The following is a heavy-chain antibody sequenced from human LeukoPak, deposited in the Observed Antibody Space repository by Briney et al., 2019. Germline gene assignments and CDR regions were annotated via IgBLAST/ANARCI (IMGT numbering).Heavy chain of an antibody. CDR2: ISTSSSYT. V-gene: IGHV3-11*06. J-gene: IGHJ4*02. CDR1: GFTFSDYY. CDR3: ARRGDSGYDEFDY. Sequence: AGGSLRLSCAASGFTFSDYYMSWIRQAPGKGLEWVSYISTSSSYTNYADSVKGRFTISRDNAKNSLYLQMNSLRAEDTAVYYCARRGDSGYDEFDYWGQGTLVTVSS. D-gene: IGHD5-12*01.